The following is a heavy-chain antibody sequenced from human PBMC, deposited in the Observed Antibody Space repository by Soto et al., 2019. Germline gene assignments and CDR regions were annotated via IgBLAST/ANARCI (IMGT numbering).Heavy chain of an antibody. CDR2: MKPNSGNT. CDR1: GYTCTSYY. V-gene: IGHV1-8*01. CDR3: AREVGSRIDY. Sequence: QVQLVQSGAAVKNPGASVKVSCKASGYTCTSYYINCLRQAPRQGLEWMGWMKPNSGNTGYAQKFKGRVTMTRNTYISTAYMELSSLRSEDTAVYYCAREVGSRIDYWGQGTLVTVAS. D-gene: IGHD6-13*01. J-gene: IGHJ4*02.